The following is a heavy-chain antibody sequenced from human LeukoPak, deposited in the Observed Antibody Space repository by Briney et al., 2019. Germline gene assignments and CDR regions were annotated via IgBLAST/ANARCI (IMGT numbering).Heavy chain of an antibody. CDR3: AKGPRGDSSGYLFDY. J-gene: IGHJ4*02. Sequence: GGSLRLSCAASGFTFSSYAMSWVRQAPGKGLEWVSAISGSGGSTYYADFVKGRFTISRDNSKNTLYLQMNSLRAEDTAVYYCAKGPRGDSSGYLFDYWGQGTLVTVSS. D-gene: IGHD3-22*01. CDR2: ISGSGGST. CDR1: GFTFSSYA. V-gene: IGHV3-23*01.